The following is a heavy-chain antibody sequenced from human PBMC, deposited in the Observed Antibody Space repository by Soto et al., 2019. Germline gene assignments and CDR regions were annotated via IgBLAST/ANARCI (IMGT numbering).Heavy chain of an antibody. CDR3: ARLRFLEWLPTVYYYGMDV. D-gene: IGHD3-3*01. J-gene: IGHJ6*02. CDR2: IFSNDEK. Sequence: QVTLKESGPVLVKPTETLTLTCTVSGFSLSNARMGVSWIRQPPGKALEWLAHIFSNDEKSYSTSLKSRLTTPKEPSKSQVFLTLPNMDPVDTATYYCARLRFLEWLPTVYYYGMDVWGQGTTVTVSS. V-gene: IGHV2-26*01. CDR1: GFSLSNARMG.